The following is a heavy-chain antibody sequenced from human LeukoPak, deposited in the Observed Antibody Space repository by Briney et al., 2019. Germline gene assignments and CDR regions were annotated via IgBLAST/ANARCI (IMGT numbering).Heavy chain of an antibody. CDR2: IYPGDSDT. CDR3: ARSTAYYYDSSGYPSYDD. J-gene: IGHJ4*02. D-gene: IGHD3-22*01. V-gene: IGHV5-51*01. Sequence: GESLKISCKGSGYSFTSYWIGWVRQMPGKGLEWIGIIYPGDSDTRYSPSFQGQVTISADKSISTAYLQWSSLKASDTAMYYCARSTAYYYDSSGYPSYDDWGQGTLVTVSS. CDR1: GYSFTSYW.